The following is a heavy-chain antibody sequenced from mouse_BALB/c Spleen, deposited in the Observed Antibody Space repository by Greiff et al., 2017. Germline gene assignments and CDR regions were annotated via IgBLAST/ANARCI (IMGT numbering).Heavy chain of an antibody. J-gene: IGHJ1*01. CDR2: ILPGSGST. CDR1: GYTFSSYW. Sequence: VQLQQSGAELMKPGASVKISCKATGYTFSSYWIEWVKQRPGHGLEWIGEILPGSGSTNYNEKFKGKATFTADTSSNTAYMQLSSLTSEDSAVYYCASPIYYGYDGSHWYFDVWGAGTTVTVSS. CDR3: ASPIYYGYDGSHWYFDV. V-gene: IGHV1-9*01. D-gene: IGHD2-2*01.